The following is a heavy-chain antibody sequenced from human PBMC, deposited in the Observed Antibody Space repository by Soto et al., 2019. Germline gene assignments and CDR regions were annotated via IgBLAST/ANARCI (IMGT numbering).Heavy chain of an antibody. CDR3: ASPNYYGSGSYYSLDYYYYGMDV. Sequence: GESLKISCKGSGYSFTSYWISWVRQMPGKGLEWMGRIDPSDSYTNYSPSFQGHVTISADKSISTAYLQWSSLKASDTAMYYCASPNYYGSGSYYSLDYYYYGMDVWGQGTTVTVSS. V-gene: IGHV5-10-1*01. CDR2: IDPSDSYT. J-gene: IGHJ6*02. CDR1: GYSFTSYW. D-gene: IGHD3-10*01.